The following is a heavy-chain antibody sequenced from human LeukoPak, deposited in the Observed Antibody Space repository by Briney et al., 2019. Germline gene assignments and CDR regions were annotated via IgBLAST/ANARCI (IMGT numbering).Heavy chain of an antibody. V-gene: IGHV1-2*02. CDR1: GYTFTGYY. CDR2: INPNSGGT. CDR3: ARDLSMVRGAGSSVNWFDP. Sequence: ASVKVSRKASGYTFTGYYMHWVRQAPGQGLEWMGWINPNSGGTNYAQKLQGRVTMTTDTSTSTAYMELRSLRSDDTAVYYCARDLSMVRGAGSSVNWFDPWGQGTLVTVSS. D-gene: IGHD3-10*01. J-gene: IGHJ5*02.